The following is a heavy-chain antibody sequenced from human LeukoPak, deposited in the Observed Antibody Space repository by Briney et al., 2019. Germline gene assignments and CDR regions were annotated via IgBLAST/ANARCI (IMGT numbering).Heavy chain of an antibody. CDR2: IYYSGST. Sequence: SETLSLTCTVSGGSISSSSYYWGWIRQPPGKGLEWIGSIYYSGSTYYNPSLKSRVTISVDTSKNQFSLKLSSVTAADTAVYYCARGGIQLWPDYWGQGTLVTVSS. V-gene: IGHV4-39*07. J-gene: IGHJ4*02. D-gene: IGHD5-18*01. CDR3: ARGGIQLWPDY. CDR1: GGSISSSSYY.